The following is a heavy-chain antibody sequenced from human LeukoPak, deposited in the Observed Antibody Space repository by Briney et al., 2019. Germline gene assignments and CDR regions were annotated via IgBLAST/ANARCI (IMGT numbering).Heavy chain of an antibody. CDR2: IYYSGST. CDR3: ARHGPAYYDILTGYSPNWFDP. Sequence: SETLSLTCTVSGGSISSSSNYWGWIRQPPGKGLEWIVSIYYSGSTYYNPPLKSRVPISGDTSNHQFSLKLSSVTAAETAVYYCARHGPAYYDILTGYSPNWFDPWGQGTLITVSS. D-gene: IGHD3-9*01. J-gene: IGHJ5*02. CDR1: GGSISSSSNY. V-gene: IGHV4-39*01.